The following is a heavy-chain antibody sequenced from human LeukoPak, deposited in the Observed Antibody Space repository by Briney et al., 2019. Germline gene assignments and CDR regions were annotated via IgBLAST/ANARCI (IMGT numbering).Heavy chain of an antibody. CDR1: GYTLTESS. V-gene: IGHV1-24*01. CDR2: FDPEDGET. Sequence: ASVRVSCKVSGYTLTESSMHWVRQAPGKGLEWMGGFDPEDGETIYAQKFQGRVTMTEDTSTDTAYMELSSLRSEDTAVYYCAKRGYSSGWYDYWGQGTLVTVSS. J-gene: IGHJ4*02. D-gene: IGHD6-19*01. CDR3: AKRGYSSGWYDY.